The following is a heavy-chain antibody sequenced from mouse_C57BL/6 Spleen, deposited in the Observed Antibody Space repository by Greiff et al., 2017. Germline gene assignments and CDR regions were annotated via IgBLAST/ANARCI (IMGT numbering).Heavy chain of an antibody. Sequence: VKVVESGAELVRPGTSVKMSCKASGYTFTNYWIGWAKQRPGHGLEWIGDIYPGGGYTNYNEKFKGKATLTADKSSSTAYMQFSSLTSEDSAIYYCARSIYYGNGGYYFDYWGQGTTLTVSS. D-gene: IGHD2-1*01. V-gene: IGHV1-63*01. J-gene: IGHJ2*01. CDR2: IYPGGGYT. CDR3: ARSIYYGNGGYYFDY. CDR1: GYTFTNYW.